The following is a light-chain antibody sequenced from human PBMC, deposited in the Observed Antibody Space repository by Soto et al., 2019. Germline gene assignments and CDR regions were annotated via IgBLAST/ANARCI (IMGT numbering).Light chain of an antibody. CDR1: STDFVSYNR. CDR3: SLYTSENAYV. Sequence: QSVLTQPPSVSGSPGQSVTISCTGTSTDFVSYNRVSWYQQPPGTAPKLMIYEVSKRPSGVPDRFSGSKSGNTASLTISGLQAAAEADYYCSLYTSENAYVFGTGTKVTVL. V-gene: IGLV2-18*01. J-gene: IGLJ1*01. CDR2: EVS.